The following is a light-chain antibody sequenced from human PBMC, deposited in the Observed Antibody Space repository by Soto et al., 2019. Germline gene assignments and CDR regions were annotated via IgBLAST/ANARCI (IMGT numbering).Light chain of an antibody. V-gene: IGKV1-5*01. Sequence: DIQMTQSPSSLSASVGDRVTITCRASQSISGWLAWYQQKPGKAPKVLIYDASSLKSGVPSRFSGSGSGTEFTLTIRSLKPDDFAIYYCQQYNNIWTFGQGTKVDIK. CDR2: DAS. J-gene: IGKJ1*01. CDR3: QQYNNIWT. CDR1: QSISGW.